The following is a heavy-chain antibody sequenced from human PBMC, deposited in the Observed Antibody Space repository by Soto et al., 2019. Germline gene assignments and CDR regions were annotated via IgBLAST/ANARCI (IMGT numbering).Heavy chain of an antibody. CDR2: IYYSGST. Sequence: PSETLSLTCTVSGGSISSYYWSWIRQPPGKGLEWIGYIYYSGSTNYNPSLKSRVTISVDTSKNQFSLKLSSVTAADTAVYYCARSLRVIRYYYYYYGMDVWGQGTTVTVSS. J-gene: IGHJ6*02. CDR3: ARSLRVIRYYYYYYGMDV. V-gene: IGHV4-59*12. CDR1: GGSISSYY. D-gene: IGHD3-22*01.